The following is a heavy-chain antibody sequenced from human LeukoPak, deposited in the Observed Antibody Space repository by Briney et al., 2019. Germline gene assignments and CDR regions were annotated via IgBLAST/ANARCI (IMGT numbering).Heavy chain of an antibody. D-gene: IGHD2-21*02. CDR2: MNPNSANT. J-gene: IGHJ4*02. V-gene: IGHV1-8*01. CDR1: GYTFTSYD. CDR3: SRGGYCGGDCYSFDY. Sequence: ASVKVSCKASGYTFTSYDINWVRQATGQGLEWMGWMNPNSANTGYAQKFQGRVTMTRNTSISTAYMELSSLRSEDTAVYYCSRGGYCGGDCYSFDYWGQGTLVTVSS.